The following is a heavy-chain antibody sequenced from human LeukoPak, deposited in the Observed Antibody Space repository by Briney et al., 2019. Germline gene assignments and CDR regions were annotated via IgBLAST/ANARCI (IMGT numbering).Heavy chain of an antibody. CDR3: ARDRSEHYDRSAYSWNDAFDL. CDR1: GYTFTGYY. CDR2: INPNSGGT. J-gene: IGHJ3*01. Sequence: ASVKVSCKASGYTFTGYYMHWVRQGPGQGLEWMGWINPNSGGTNYAQKLQGRVTMTTDTSTNTAYMELRSLRSDDTAVYYCARDRSEHYDRSAYSWNDAFDLWGQGTMVTVSS. D-gene: IGHD3-22*01. V-gene: IGHV1-2*02.